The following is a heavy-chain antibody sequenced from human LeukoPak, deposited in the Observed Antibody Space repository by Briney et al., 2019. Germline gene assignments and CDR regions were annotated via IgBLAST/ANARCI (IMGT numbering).Heavy chain of an antibody. V-gene: IGHV4-59*01. CDR2: IYYSGST. CDR3: ARGGLEYQLLSYFDY. CDR1: GGSISSYY. D-gene: IGHD2-2*01. Sequence: SEALSLTCTVSGGSISSYYWSWIRQPPGKGLEWIGYIYYSGSTNFNPSLKSRVTISVDTSKNQFSLKLSSVTAADTAVYYCARGGLEYQLLSYFDYWGQGTLVTVSS. J-gene: IGHJ4*02.